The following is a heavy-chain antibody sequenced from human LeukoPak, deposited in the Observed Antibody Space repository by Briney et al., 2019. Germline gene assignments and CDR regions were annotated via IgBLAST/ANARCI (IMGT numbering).Heavy chain of an antibody. J-gene: IGHJ5*02. Sequence: PSETLSLTCTVSGGSISSYYWSWIRQPAGKGLEWIGRIYTSGSTNYNPSLKSRVTISVDTSKNQFSLKLSSVTAADTAVYYCARGLRNWNDAGKYNWFDPWGQGTLVTVSS. D-gene: IGHD1-20*01. CDR1: GGSISSYY. CDR2: IYTSGST. CDR3: ARGLRNWNDAGKYNWFDP. V-gene: IGHV4-4*07.